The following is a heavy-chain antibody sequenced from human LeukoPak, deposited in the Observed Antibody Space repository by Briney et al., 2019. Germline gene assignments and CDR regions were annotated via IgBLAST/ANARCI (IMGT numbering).Heavy chain of an antibody. CDR3: TTVRGFCSGRSCLGY. CDR2: IKSKTDGGTT. Sequence: KPGGSLRLSCAVSGFTFSNAWMSWVRQAPGKGLEWVGRIKSKTDGGTTDYAAPVKGRFTISRDDSENTLYLQMNSLKTEDTAVYYCTTVRGFCSGRSCLGYWGQGTLVTVSS. D-gene: IGHD2-15*01. J-gene: IGHJ4*02. CDR1: GFTFSNAW. V-gene: IGHV3-15*01.